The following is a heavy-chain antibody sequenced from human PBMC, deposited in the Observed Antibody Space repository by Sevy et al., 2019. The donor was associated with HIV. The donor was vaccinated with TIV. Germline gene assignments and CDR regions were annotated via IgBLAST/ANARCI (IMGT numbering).Heavy chain of an antibody. CDR1: GFTFSSNW. CDR3: AREQQITMLVVIGGLYFDF. V-gene: IGHV3-7*01. D-gene: IGHD3-22*01. Sequence: GGSLRLSCATSGFTFSSNWMTWVRQAPGKGLEWVANVKQKMSEKYYADSVKGRFTISRDNAKNSLYLEMNSLRAEDTAVYYCAREQQITMLVVIGGLYFDFWGQGTLVTVSS. J-gene: IGHJ4*02. CDR2: VKQKMSEK.